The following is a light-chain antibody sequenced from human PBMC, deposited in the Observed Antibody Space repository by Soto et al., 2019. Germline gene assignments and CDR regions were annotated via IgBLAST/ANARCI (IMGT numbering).Light chain of an antibody. Sequence: QSALTQPPSASGSPGQSVTISCTGTSSDVGAYNYVSWYQQHPGKAPKLMIYQVTKRPSGVPDRFSASKSGNTASLTVSGLQAEDEADYYCSSYAGNSFYVFGTGIKLTVL. V-gene: IGLV2-8*01. CDR1: SSDVGAYNY. CDR2: QVT. CDR3: SSYAGNSFYV. J-gene: IGLJ1*01.